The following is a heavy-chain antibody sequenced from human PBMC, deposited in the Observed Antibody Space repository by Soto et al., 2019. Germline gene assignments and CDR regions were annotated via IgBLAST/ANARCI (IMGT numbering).Heavy chain of an antibody. V-gene: IGHV4-39*01. Sequence: LQLQESGPGLVKPSETLSLTCTVSGGSISSSSYYWGWIRQPPGKGLEWIGSIYYSGSTYYNPSLKSRVTISVDTSKNQFSLKLSSVTAADTAVYYCARRDPFIAAAETRFDPWGQGTLVTVSS. J-gene: IGHJ5*02. CDR2: IYYSGST. CDR3: ARRDPFIAAAETRFDP. D-gene: IGHD6-13*01. CDR1: GGSISSSSYY.